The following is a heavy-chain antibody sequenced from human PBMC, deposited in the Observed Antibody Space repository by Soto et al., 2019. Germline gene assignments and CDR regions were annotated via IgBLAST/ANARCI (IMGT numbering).Heavy chain of an antibody. V-gene: IGHV3-30*03. CDR3: ARANGLQGYYYYYGMDV. J-gene: IGHJ6*02. CDR2: ISYDGTNK. Sequence: PGGSLRLSCAASGFTFSSYGMNWVRQAPGKGLEWVAGISYDGTNKYYADSVKGRFTISRDNSKNTLYLQMNSLRDEDTAVYSCARANGLQGYYYYYGMDVWGQGTTVTVSS. CDR1: GFTFSSYG. D-gene: IGHD4-4*01.